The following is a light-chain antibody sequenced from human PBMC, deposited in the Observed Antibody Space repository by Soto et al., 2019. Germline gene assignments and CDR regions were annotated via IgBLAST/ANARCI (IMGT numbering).Light chain of an antibody. CDR3: QQRSNWPPVT. V-gene: IGKV3D-20*02. CDR2: GAS. CDR1: QSVSSSY. J-gene: IGKJ4*01. Sequence: EIVMTQSPATLSVSPGERATLSCRAIQSVSSSYLAWYQQKPGQAPRLLIYGASSRATGIPDRFSGSGSGTDFTLAISSLEPEDFAVYYCQQRSNWPPVTFGGGTKVDIK.